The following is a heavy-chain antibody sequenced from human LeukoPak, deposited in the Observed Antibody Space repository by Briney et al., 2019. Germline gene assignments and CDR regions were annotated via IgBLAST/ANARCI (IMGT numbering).Heavy chain of an antibody. Sequence: TSETLSLTCAVYGGSFSGYYWSWIRQPPGKGLEWIGYIYYSGSTNYNPSLKSRVTISVDTSKNQFSLKLSSVTAADTAVYYCARMPRPSSWYRMAALDIWGQGTMVTVSS. D-gene: IGHD6-13*01. CDR3: ARMPRPSSWYRMAALDI. CDR2: IYYSGST. V-gene: IGHV4-59*08. J-gene: IGHJ3*02. CDR1: GGSFSGYY.